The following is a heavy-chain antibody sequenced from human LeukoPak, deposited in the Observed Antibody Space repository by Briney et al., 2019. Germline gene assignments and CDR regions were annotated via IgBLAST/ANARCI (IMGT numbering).Heavy chain of an antibody. CDR2: IYSGGST. Sequence: GGSLRLSCAASGFTVNDNYMTWVRQAPGKGLELVSGIYSGGSTYYADSVKGRFTISRHNSNNTLYLQMNSLRAEDTAVYYCARGGYSSSWYFDYWGQGTLVTVSS. CDR3: ARGGYSSSWYFDY. D-gene: IGHD6-13*01. CDR1: GFTVNDNY. J-gene: IGHJ4*02. V-gene: IGHV3-53*04.